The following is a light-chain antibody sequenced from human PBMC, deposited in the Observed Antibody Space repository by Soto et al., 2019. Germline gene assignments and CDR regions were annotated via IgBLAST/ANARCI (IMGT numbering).Light chain of an antibody. CDR2: DVS. CDR3: SSYVSSSPVV. Sequence: QSALTQPASVSGSPGQSITISCTGTNSDVGGYNYVSWYQHHPGKAPKLMIYDVSHRPSGVSNRFSGSKSGTTASLIISGLQAEDEADYYCSSYVSSSPVVFGGGTKLTVL. CDR1: NSDVGGYNY. J-gene: IGLJ2*01. V-gene: IGLV2-14*01.